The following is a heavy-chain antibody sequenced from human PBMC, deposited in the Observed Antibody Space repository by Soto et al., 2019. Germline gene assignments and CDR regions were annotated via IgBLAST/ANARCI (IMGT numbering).Heavy chain of an antibody. D-gene: IGHD3-10*01. CDR2: IYYSGST. J-gene: IGHJ6*02. CDR3: ARDLRFRGFYGMDV. Sequence: PSETLSLTCTVSGGSFSPNYWSWIRQPTGKGLEWIGYIYYSGSTYYNPSLKSRVTISVDTSKNQFSLKLSSVTAADTAVYYCARDLRFRGFYGMDVWGQGTTVTVSS. CDR1: GGSFSPNY. V-gene: IGHV4-59*06.